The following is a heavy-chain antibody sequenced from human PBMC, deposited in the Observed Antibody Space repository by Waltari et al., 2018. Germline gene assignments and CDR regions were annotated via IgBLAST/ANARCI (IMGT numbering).Heavy chain of an antibody. CDR1: GFTFSSYG. D-gene: IGHD6-19*01. CDR2: IRYDGSNK. CDR3: AKIPGRVAVAGQPWDAFDI. J-gene: IGHJ3*02. Sequence: QVQLVESGGGVVQPGGSLRLSCAASGFTFSSYGMHWFRQAQGKGLEWVAFIRYDGSNKYYADSVKGRFTISRDNSKNTLYLQMNSLRAEDTAVYYCAKIPGRVAVAGQPWDAFDIWGQGTMVTVSS. V-gene: IGHV3-30*02.